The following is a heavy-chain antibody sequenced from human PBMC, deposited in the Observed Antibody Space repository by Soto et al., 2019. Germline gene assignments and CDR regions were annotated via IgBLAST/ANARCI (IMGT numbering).Heavy chain of an antibody. CDR3: ARDGPLITARSWFDP. Sequence: ASVKVSCKASGYTFNNYGISWVRRAPGQGLEWMGWSSAYNGNTNYAQKFQGRVTMTTDTSTTTAYMELTSLRSDDTAMYYCARDGPLITARSWFDPWGRGTLVTVSS. V-gene: IGHV1-18*04. D-gene: IGHD6-25*01. CDR1: GYTFNNYG. J-gene: IGHJ5*02. CDR2: SSAYNGNT.